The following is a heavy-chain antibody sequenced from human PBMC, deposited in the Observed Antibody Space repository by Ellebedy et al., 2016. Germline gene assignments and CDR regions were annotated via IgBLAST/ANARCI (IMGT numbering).Heavy chain of an antibody. CDR1: GGSVIYYGSD. CDR2: VYYNGSP. D-gene: IGHD3-22*01. V-gene: IGHV4-61*08. Sequence: SETLSLXXSVSGGSVIYYGSDRSWSRPPPGRGQVWIGPVYYNGSPKLNPSLRSRVTMSVDTSKKEFSLKLSSVTAADTAVYYCARGLYFDSSGYHYWFDPWGRGTLVTVSS. CDR3: ARGLYFDSSGYHYWFDP. J-gene: IGHJ5*02.